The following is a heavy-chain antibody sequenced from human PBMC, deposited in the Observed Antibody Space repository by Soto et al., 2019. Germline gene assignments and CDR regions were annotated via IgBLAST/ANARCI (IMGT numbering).Heavy chain of an antibody. Sequence: VQLVESGGGLVLPGGSLRLSCAASGFTFSGYSMNWVRQAPGKGLEWVSYIASTSWNIYYADTVKGRFTISRDNAKNSLYLQMNSLRDEDTAVYYCARGPSAAAPLSDWYFDLWGGGTLVTVSS. CDR1: GFTFSGYS. CDR2: IASTSWNI. CDR3: ARGPSAAAPLSDWYFDL. V-gene: IGHV3-48*02. J-gene: IGHJ2*01. D-gene: IGHD2-2*01.